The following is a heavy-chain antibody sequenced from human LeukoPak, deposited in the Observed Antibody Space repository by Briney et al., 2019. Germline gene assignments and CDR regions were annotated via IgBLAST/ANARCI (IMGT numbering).Heavy chain of an antibody. Sequence: SETLSLTCAVSGGSFSGQYWTWIRQFPGKGLEWIGEINHRGSTNYNPSLGSRVTMSKDTSMNHFSLRLTSVTAADTAIYYCARDLYSSIRYDWGQGTLVTVSS. V-gene: IGHV4-34*01. D-gene: IGHD6-13*01. J-gene: IGHJ4*02. CDR2: INHRGST. CDR1: GGSFSGQY. CDR3: ARDLYSSIRYD.